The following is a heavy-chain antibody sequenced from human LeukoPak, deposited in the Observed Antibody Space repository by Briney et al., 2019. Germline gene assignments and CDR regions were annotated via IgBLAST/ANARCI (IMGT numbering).Heavy chain of an antibody. V-gene: IGHV4-31*03. D-gene: IGHD3-22*01. CDR1: GGSISSGGYY. J-gene: IGHJ2*01. CDR2: IYYSGST. CDR3: ARADYYDSSGYRQNWYFDL. Sequence: SETLSLTCTVSGGSISSGGYYWSWIRQHPGKGLEWIGYIYYSGSTYYNPSLKSRVTISVDTSKNQFSLRLSSVTAADTAVYYCARADYYDSSGYRQNWYFDLWGRGTLVTVSS.